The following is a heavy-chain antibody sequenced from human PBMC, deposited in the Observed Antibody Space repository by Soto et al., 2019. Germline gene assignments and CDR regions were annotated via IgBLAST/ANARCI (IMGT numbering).Heavy chain of an antibody. CDR3: ARAGLGAGPIVTTFWFDP. V-gene: IGHV4-31*03. D-gene: IGHD4-4*01. CDR1: GGSISSGGYY. Sequence: LSLTCTVSGGSISSGGYYWSWIRQHPGKGLEWIGYIYYSGSTYYNPSLKSRVTISVDTSKNQFSLKLSSVTAADTAVYYCARAGLGAGPIVTTFWFDPWGQGTLVTVS. CDR2: IYYSGST. J-gene: IGHJ5*02.